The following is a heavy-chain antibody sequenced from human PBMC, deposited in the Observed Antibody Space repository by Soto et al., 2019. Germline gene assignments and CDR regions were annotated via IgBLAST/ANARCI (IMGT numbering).Heavy chain of an antibody. CDR3: ARDSITIFGVVTYFFDY. V-gene: IGHV1-3*01. J-gene: IGHJ4*02. Sequence: ASVKVSCKASGYTFTSYAMHWVRQAPGQRLEWMGWINAGNGNTKYSQKFQGRVTITRDTSASTAYMELSSLRSEDTAVYYCARDSITIFGVVTYFFDYWGQGTLVTVSS. CDR2: INAGNGNT. D-gene: IGHD3-3*01. CDR1: GYTFTSYA.